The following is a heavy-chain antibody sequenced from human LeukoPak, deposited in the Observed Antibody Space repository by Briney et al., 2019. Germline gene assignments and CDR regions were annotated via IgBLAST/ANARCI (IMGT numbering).Heavy chain of an antibody. V-gene: IGHV3-9*01. CDR1: GFTFDDYA. J-gene: IGHJ4*02. Sequence: GGSLRLSCAASGFTFDDYAMYWVRQAPGKGLEWVSGISWNSGSIGYADSVKGRFTISRDNAKNSLYLQMNSLRAEDTALYYCAKDSSSSWYGGGFAYWGQGTLVTVSS. CDR2: ISWNSGSI. CDR3: AKDSSSSWYGGGFAY. D-gene: IGHD6-13*01.